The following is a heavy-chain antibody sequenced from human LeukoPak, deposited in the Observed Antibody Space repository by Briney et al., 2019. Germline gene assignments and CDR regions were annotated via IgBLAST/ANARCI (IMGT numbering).Heavy chain of an antibody. D-gene: IGHD4-17*01. CDR2: IYYSGST. J-gene: IGHJ4*02. CDR3: ARQGDYGDWYFDY. V-gene: IGHV4-59*08. CDR1: GGSISSYY. Sequence: SETLSLTCTVSGGSISSYYWSWIRQPPGKGLEWIGYIYYSGSTNYNPSPKSRVTISVDTSKNQFSLKLSSVTAADTAVYYCARQGDYGDWYFDYWGQGTLVTVSS.